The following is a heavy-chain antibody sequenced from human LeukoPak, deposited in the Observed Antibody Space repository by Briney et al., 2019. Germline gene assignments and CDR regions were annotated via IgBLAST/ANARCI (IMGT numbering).Heavy chain of an antibody. Sequence: SETLSLTCTVSGGSISSYYWSWIRQPPGKGLEWIGYIYYSGSTNYNPSLKSRGTISVDTSKNQFSLKLSSVTAADTAVYYCARVVLGAVGFDYWGQGTLVTVSS. CDR3: ARVVLGAVGFDY. CDR2: IYYSGST. J-gene: IGHJ4*02. D-gene: IGHD6-19*01. CDR1: GGSISSYY. V-gene: IGHV4-59*01.